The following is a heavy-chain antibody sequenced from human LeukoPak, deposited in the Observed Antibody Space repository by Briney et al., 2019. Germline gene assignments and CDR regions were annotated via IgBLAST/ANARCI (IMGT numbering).Heavy chain of an antibody. CDR3: AGYRAAAGQFDY. Sequence: PSETLSLTCTVSGGSISSYYWSWIRQPPGKGLEWIGYIYYSGSTNYNPSLKSRVTISVDTSKNQFSLKLSSVTAADTAVYYCAGYRAAAGQFDYWGQGTLVTVSS. V-gene: IGHV4-59*12. CDR1: GGSISSYY. CDR2: IYYSGST. J-gene: IGHJ4*02. D-gene: IGHD6-13*01.